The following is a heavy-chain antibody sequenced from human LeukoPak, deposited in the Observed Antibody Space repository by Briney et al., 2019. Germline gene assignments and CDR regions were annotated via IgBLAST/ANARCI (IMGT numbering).Heavy chain of an antibody. CDR2: ISYDAVNK. V-gene: IGHV3-30*01. CDR1: GFTFSSYA. CDR3: AREPPVPAAIRHYLYYYMDV. J-gene: IGHJ6*03. D-gene: IGHD2-2*01. Sequence: PGGSLRLSCAASGFTFSSYAMHWVRQAPGKGLEWVAIISYDAVNKYYGDSVRGRFTISRDSAKNTLYLQMNSLRAEDTAVYYCAREPPVPAAIRHYLYYYMDVWGKGTTVTVSS.